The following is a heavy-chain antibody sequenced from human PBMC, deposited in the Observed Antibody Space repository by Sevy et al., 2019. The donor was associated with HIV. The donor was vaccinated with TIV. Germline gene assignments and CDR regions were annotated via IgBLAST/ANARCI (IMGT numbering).Heavy chain of an antibody. J-gene: IGHJ6*02. Sequence: GGSLRLSCRVSGISFTTSGMHWVRQAPGKGLEWVAVISYHGRDKFYAESVKGRSNISRDNSKNMVYLQIDSLRPEDTAVYYCAKDFIGYNGLDVWGQGTMVTVSS. D-gene: IGHD3-3*01. V-gene: IGHV3-30*18. CDR3: AKDFIGYNGLDV. CDR2: ISYHGRDK. CDR1: GISFTTSG.